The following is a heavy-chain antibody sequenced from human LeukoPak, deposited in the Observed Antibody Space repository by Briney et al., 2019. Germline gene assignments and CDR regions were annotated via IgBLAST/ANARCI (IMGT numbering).Heavy chain of an antibody. CDR1: GFTFSLYW. V-gene: IGHV3-7*01. J-gene: IGHJ4*02. CDR3: ARDLWQRGIDY. CDR2: IKQDGSEK. D-gene: IGHD6-25*01. Sequence: GGSLRLSCAASGFTFSLYWMNWVRRAPGKGLEWVANIKQDGSEKNYVDSVKGRFTISSDNAKNSLYLQMNSLRAEDTAVYYCARDLWQRGIDYWGQGTLVTVSS.